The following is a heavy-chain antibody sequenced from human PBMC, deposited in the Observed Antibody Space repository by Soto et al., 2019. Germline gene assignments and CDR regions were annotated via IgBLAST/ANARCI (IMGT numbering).Heavy chain of an antibody. V-gene: IGHV1-69*12. CDR1: GGTFSSYA. D-gene: IGHD2-15*01. CDR3: ARVVTVVKSFHYWYFDL. CDR2: IIPIFGTV. J-gene: IGHJ2*01. Sequence: QVQLVQSGAEVKKPGSSVKVSCKASGGTFSSYAISWVRQAPGQGLEWMGGIIPIFGTVNYAQKFQGRVMITADESTSTAYMELSSLRSEDTAVYYCARVVTVVKSFHYWYFDLWGRGTLVTVSS.